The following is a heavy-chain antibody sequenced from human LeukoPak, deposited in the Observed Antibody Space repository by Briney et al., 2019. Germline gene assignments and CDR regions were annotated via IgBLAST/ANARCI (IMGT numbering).Heavy chain of an antibody. D-gene: IGHD5-12*01. J-gene: IGHJ3*02. Sequence: ASVKVSCKASGYTFTGYYMHWVRQAPGQGLEWMGWINPNSGGTNYAQKFQGRVTMTRDTSISTAYMELSRLRSDDTAVYYCARDVGGYDPYDAFDIWGQGTMVTVSS. CDR1: GYTFTGYY. CDR3: ARDVGGYDPYDAFDI. CDR2: INPNSGGT. V-gene: IGHV1-2*02.